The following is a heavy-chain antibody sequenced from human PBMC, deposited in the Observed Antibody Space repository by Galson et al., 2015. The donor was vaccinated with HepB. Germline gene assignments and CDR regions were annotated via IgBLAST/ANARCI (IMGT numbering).Heavy chain of an antibody. D-gene: IGHD6-19*01. V-gene: IGHV3-33*01. CDR2: IWYDGSNK. CDR3: ARDSSVAGFDY. Sequence: SLRLSCAASGFTFSSYGMHWVRQAPGKGLEWVAVIWYDGSNKYYADSVKGRFTISRDNSKNTLYLQMNSLRAEDTAVYYCARDSSVAGFDYWGQGTLVTVSS. J-gene: IGHJ4*02. CDR1: GFTFSSYG.